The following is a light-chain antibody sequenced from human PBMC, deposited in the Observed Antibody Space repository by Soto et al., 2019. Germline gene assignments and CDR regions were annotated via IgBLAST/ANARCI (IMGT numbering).Light chain of an antibody. Sequence: DIVLTQSPATLSVSPGESASLSCRASQSVSRALAWYQHVPGQAPRLLIYDSSTRATGVPARFSGSGSGTRFTLTISSLXXXXXAVYYCQQYNSWPXXXTFGXGT. CDR1: QSVSRA. V-gene: IGKV3-15*01. J-gene: IGKJ2*01. CDR3: QQYNSWPXXXT. CDR2: DSS.